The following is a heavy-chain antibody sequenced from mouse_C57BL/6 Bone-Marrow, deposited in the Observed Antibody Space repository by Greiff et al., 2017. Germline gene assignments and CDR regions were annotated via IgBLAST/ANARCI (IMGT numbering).Heavy chain of an antibody. CDR1: GFTFSSYG. CDR2: ISSGGSYT. V-gene: IGHV5-6*01. CDR3: ARHPLYYYGSSSPYAMDY. D-gene: IGHD1-1*01. Sequence: EVQLVESGGDLVKPGGSLKLSCAASGFTFSSYGMSWVRQTPDKRLEWVATISSGGSYTYYPDSVKGRFTISRDNAKNTLYLQMSSLKSEDTAMYYCARHPLYYYGSSSPYAMDYWGQGTSVTVSS. J-gene: IGHJ4*01.